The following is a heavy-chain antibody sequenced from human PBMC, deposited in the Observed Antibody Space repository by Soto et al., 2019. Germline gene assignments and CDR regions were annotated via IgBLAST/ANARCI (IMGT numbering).Heavy chain of an antibody. V-gene: IGHV1-69*06. J-gene: IGHJ4*02. CDR2: IIPIFSST. CDR1: GSRFSNYV. D-gene: IGHD2-2*02. CDR3: AREGRGKKAGYNGLVSLGY. Sequence: SVKVSCKVSGSRFSNYVISWVRQAPGHGLEWLGRIIPIFSSTKYAQSFQGRVTITADKSTSTASLELSSLRSDDTAVYYCAREGRGKKAGYNGLVSLGYWGQGTLVTVSS.